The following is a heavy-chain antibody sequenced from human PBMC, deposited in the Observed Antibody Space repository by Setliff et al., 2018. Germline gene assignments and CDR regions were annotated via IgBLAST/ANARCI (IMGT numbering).Heavy chain of an antibody. CDR1: GFTFNNFA. V-gene: IGHV3-49*04. CDR3: TREASVDFWSGYPYYYYMDA. D-gene: IGHD3-3*01. CDR2: IRSKAYGGTT. Sequence: AGGSLRLSCAASGFTFNNFAMHWVRQAPGKGLEWVGFIRSKAYGGTTEYAASVKGRFTISRDDSKSIAYLQMNSLKTEDTAVYYCTREASVDFWSGYPYYYYMDAWGKGTTVTVSS. J-gene: IGHJ6*03.